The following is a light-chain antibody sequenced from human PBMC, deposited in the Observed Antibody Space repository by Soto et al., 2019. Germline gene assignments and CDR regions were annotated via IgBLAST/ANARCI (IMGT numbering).Light chain of an antibody. Sequence: QSVLTQPPSVSAAPGQKVTISCSGSSSNIGNNFVSWFRQLPGAAPKVLIYDNDKRPSGIPDRFSGSKSGTSATLDITGLQTGDEADYYCGTWDSSLSVYVFAIGTKLTVL. CDR2: DND. V-gene: IGLV1-51*01. CDR1: SSNIGNNF. J-gene: IGLJ1*01. CDR3: GTWDSSLSVYV.